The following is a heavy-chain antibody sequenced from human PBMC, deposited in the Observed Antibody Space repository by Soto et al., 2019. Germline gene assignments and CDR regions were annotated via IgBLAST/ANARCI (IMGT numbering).Heavy chain of an antibody. CDR2: ISSSSSYI. J-gene: IGHJ6*02. Sequence: GGSLRLSCAASGFTFSSYSMNWVRQAPGKGLEWVSSISSSSSYIYYADSVKGRFTISRDNAKNSLYLQMNSLRAEDTAVYYCASEGWSSPYYYYGMDVWGQGTTVTVSS. D-gene: IGHD1-26*01. CDR1: GFTFSSYS. CDR3: ASEGWSSPYYYYGMDV. V-gene: IGHV3-21*01.